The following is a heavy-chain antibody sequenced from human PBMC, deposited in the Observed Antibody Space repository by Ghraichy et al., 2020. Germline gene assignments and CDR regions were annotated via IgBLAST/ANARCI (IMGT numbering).Heavy chain of an antibody. CDR2: IYYSGST. J-gene: IGHJ4*02. CDR3: ARTHSSSWYEFGD. Sequence: SETLSLTCTVSGGSISSYYWGWIRQPPGKGLEWIGYIYYSGSTNYNPSLKSRVTISVDTSKNQFSLKLSSVTTADTAVYYCARTHSSSWYEFGDWGQGTLVTVSS. CDR1: GGSISSYY. D-gene: IGHD6-13*01. V-gene: IGHV4-59*01.